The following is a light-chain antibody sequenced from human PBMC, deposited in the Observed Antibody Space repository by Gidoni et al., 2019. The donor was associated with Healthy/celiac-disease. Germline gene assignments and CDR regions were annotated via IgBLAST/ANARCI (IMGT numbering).Light chain of an antibody. Sequence: SALPQPRSVSGSPGQSVTISCTGTSSDVGGYNYVSWYQQHPGKAPKLMIYDVSKRPSGVPDRFSGSKSGNTASLTISGLQAEDEADYYCCSYAGSYTYWVFGGGTKLTVL. J-gene: IGLJ3*02. V-gene: IGLV2-11*01. CDR3: CSYAGSYTYWV. CDR1: SSDVGGYNY. CDR2: DVS.